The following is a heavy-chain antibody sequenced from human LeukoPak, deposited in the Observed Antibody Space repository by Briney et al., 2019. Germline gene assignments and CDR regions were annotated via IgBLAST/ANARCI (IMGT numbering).Heavy chain of an antibody. J-gene: IGHJ4*02. CDR3: AKLRDKSGYEGYFDY. D-gene: IGHD5-12*01. CDR1: GFTFSSYE. V-gene: IGHV3-48*03. CDR2: ISSSGSTI. Sequence: GGSLRLSCAASGFTFSSYEMNWVRQAPGKGLEWVSYISSSGSTIYYADSVKGRFTISRDNAKNSLYLQMNSLRAEDTAVYYCAKLRDKSGYEGYFDYWGQGTLVTVSS.